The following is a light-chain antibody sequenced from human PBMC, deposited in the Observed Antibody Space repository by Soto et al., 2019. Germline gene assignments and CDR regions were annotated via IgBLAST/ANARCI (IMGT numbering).Light chain of an antibody. CDR1: NNDIAYYDY. V-gene: IGLV2-14*01. CDR2: GVS. Sequence: QSALAQPRSVSGSPGQSVTIPCTGTNNDIAYYDYVSWYQQHPGKAPKLLIYGVSSRPSGVSNRFSGSKSGNAAYLTISGLQADDEAEYYCSSYTSSITPYVFGTGTKVTVL. CDR3: SSYTSSITPYV. J-gene: IGLJ1*01.